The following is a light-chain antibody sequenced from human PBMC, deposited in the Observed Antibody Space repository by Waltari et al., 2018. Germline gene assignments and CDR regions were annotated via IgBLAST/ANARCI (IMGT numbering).Light chain of an antibody. CDR3: LQTYSTPYT. V-gene: IGKV1-39*01. Sequence: DIQMTQYPSSLSASVGDRVTITCRASQSISNYLNWFQQRPGRAPKLLILESGVSSRFSGSASGTDFTLTISSLQPEDFATYSCLQTYSTPYTFGQGTTVEI. CDR1: QSISNY. J-gene: IGKJ2*01.